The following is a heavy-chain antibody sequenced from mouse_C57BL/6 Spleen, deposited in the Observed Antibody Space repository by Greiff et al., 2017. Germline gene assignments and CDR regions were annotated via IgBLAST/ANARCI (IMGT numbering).Heavy chain of an antibody. D-gene: IGHD1-1*01. CDR2: INPSNGGT. V-gene: IGHV1-53*01. Sequence: VQLQQPGTELVKPGASVKLSCKASGYTFTSYWMHWVKQRPGQGLEWIGNINPSNGGTNYNEKFKSKATLTVDKSSSTAYMQLSSLTSEDSAVYYCARGGIITTVVAPGFAYWGQGTLVTVSA. J-gene: IGHJ3*01. CDR1: GYTFTSYW. CDR3: ARGGIITTVVAPGFAY.